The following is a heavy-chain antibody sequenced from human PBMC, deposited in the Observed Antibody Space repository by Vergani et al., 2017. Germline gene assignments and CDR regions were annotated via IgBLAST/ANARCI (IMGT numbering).Heavy chain of an antibody. V-gene: IGHV3-23*01. Sequence: EVQLLESGGGLVQPGGSLRLSCAASGFTFSSYAMSWVRQAPGKGLEWVSAISGSGGSTYYADSVKGRFTISRDNSKNTLYLQMNSLRAEDTAVYYCAKDPFREWELLGVYYFDDWGQGTLVTVSS. J-gene: IGHJ4*02. D-gene: IGHD1-26*01. CDR1: GFTFSSYA. CDR2: ISGSGGST. CDR3: AKDPFREWELLGVYYFDD.